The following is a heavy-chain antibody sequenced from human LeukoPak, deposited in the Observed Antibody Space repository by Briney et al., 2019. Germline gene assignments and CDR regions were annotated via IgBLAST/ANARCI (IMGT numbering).Heavy chain of an antibody. CDR3: AGSGLVVVPEYGMDV. D-gene: IGHD2-2*01. J-gene: IGHJ6*02. CDR2: IYTSGST. V-gene: IGHV4-4*07. Sequence: PSETLSLTCTVSGGSISSYYWSWIRQPAGKGLEWIGRIYTSGSTNYNPSLKSRVTMSVDTSKNQFSLKLSSVTAADTAVYYCAGSGLVVVPEYGMDVWGQGTTVSVSS. CDR1: GGSISSYY.